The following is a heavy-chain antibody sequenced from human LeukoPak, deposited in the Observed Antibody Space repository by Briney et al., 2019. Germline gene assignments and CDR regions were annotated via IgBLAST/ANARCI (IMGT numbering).Heavy chain of an antibody. CDR1: GGSISSYY. CDR3: ARINYGGNQGNWFDP. CDR2: ILTSGST. V-gene: IGHV4-4*07. J-gene: IGHJ5*02. D-gene: IGHD4-23*01. Sequence: SETLSLTCTVSGGSISSYYWSWIRQPAGKGLEWIGRILTSGSTNYNPTFKSRVTISLDTSKNQFSLSLSSVTAADTAVYYCARINYGGNQGNWFDPWGQGTLVTVSS.